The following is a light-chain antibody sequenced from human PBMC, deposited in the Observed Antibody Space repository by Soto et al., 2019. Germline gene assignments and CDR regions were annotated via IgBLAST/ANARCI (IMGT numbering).Light chain of an antibody. CDR2: VAS. CDR3: QQYNVWPLT. Sequence: EIVMTQSPATLSVSPGERATLSCRASQSVSSNLAWYQQKPGQTPKLLIYVASTSATGIPARFSGSGSGTEFTLTISSLQSEDFAVYYWQQYNVWPLTFGGGTKVEFK. CDR1: QSVSSN. J-gene: IGKJ4*01. V-gene: IGKV3-15*01.